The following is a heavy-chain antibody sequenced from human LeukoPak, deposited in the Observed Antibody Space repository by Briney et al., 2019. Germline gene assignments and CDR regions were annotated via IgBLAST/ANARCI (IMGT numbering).Heavy chain of an antibody. D-gene: IGHD6-6*01. CDR1: GYSISSGYY. Sequence: SETLSLTCTVSGYSISSGYYWGWIRQPPGKGLEWIGSIYHSGSTYYNPSLKSRVTISVDTSKNQFSLKLSSVTAADTAVYYCARAIAARPIYYYYYYMDVWGKGTTVTVSS. CDR2: IYHSGST. CDR3: ARAIAARPIYYYYYYMDV. V-gene: IGHV4-38-2*02. J-gene: IGHJ6*03.